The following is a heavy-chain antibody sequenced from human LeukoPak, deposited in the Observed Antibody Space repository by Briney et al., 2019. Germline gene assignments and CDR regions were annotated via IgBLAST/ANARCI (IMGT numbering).Heavy chain of an antibody. CDR1: GFTFSNSG. CDR3: ANTYYDILGPPFDY. V-gene: IGHV3-23*01. D-gene: IGHD3-9*01. CDR2: ISGSGGST. Sequence: TGGSLRLSCAASGFTFSNSGMSWVRQAPGKGLEWVSGISGSGGSTYYADSVKGRFTISRDNSKNTLYLQMNSLRAEDTAVYYFANTYYDILGPPFDYWGQGTLVTVSS. J-gene: IGHJ4*02.